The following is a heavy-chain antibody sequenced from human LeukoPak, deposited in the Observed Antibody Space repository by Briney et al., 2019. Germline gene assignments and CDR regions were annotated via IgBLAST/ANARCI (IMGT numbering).Heavy chain of an antibody. J-gene: IGHJ4*02. Sequence: GGCLTLSCAASGFTFSSYRMNWVGQAAGKGLEWVSSISSSSSYIYYADSVKGRFTISRDNAKNSLYLQMNSLRAEDTSVYYCARDYSSGWRLDYWGQGTLVTLSS. D-gene: IGHD6-19*01. V-gene: IGHV3-21*01. CDR2: ISSSSSYI. CDR1: GFTFSSYR. CDR3: ARDYSSGWRLDY.